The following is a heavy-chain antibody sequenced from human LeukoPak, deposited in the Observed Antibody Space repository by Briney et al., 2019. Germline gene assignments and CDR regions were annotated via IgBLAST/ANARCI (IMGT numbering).Heavy chain of an antibody. D-gene: IGHD6-19*01. V-gene: IGHV1-18*04. CDR3: ARAGSGSGWYFDY. CDR2: ISPYNGNT. Sequence: ASVTASCKAPGYIFTTYFIHWVRRAPGQGLEWMGWISPYNGNTRYAQKLQGRVTMTTDTSTTTAYMELRGLRFDDTAGYYCARAGSGSGWYFDYWGQGTLVTVSS. CDR1: GYIFTTYF. J-gene: IGHJ4*02.